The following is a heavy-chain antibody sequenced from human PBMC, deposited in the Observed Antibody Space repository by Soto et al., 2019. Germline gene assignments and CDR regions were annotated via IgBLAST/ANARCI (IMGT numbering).Heavy chain of an antibody. V-gene: IGHV4-30-4*01. Sequence: SETLSLTCTVSGGSISSGDYYWSWIRQPPGKGLEWIGYIYYSGSTYYNPSLKSRVTISVDTSKNQFSLKLSSVTAADTAVYYCAREPLTGTTLHFNYWGQGTLVTVSS. CDR2: IYYSGST. CDR1: GGSISSGDYY. CDR3: AREPLTGTTLHFNY. D-gene: IGHD1-7*01. J-gene: IGHJ4*02.